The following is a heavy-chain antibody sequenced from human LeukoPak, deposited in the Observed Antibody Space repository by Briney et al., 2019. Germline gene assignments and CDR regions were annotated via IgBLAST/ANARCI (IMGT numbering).Heavy chain of an antibody. V-gene: IGHV3-21*01. CDR1: GFTFSSYS. Sequence: PGGSLRLSCAASGFTFSSYSMNWVRQAPGKGLEWVSSISSSSYIYYADSVKGRFTISRDNAKNSLYLQMNSLRAEDTAVYYCARSGTYYYDSSGYYAFDYWGQGTLVTVSS. D-gene: IGHD3-22*01. J-gene: IGHJ4*02. CDR3: ARSGTYYYDSSGYYAFDY. CDR2: ISSSSYI.